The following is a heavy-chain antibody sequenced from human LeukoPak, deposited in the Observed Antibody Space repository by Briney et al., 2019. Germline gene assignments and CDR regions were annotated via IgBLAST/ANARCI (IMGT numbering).Heavy chain of an antibody. CDR3: ARGGWYYYDSSGYYYVGAFDI. Sequence: ASVKVSCKASGYTFTSHDINWVRQATGQGLEWMGWMNPNSGNTGYAQKFQGRVTITRNTSISTAYMELSSLRSEDTAVYYCARGGWYYYDSSGYYYVGAFDIWGQGTMVTASS. D-gene: IGHD3-22*01. V-gene: IGHV1-8*03. CDR1: GYTFTSHD. J-gene: IGHJ3*02. CDR2: MNPNSGNT.